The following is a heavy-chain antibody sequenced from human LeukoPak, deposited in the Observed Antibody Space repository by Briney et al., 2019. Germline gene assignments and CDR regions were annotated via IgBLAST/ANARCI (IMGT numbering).Heavy chain of an antibody. D-gene: IGHD6-13*01. CDR3: AGSSGYSSSWYFDY. Sequence: VASVKVSCKPSGYTFTGYYMHWVRQAPGQGREWMGWINPNSGGTNYAQKFRGRVTMTRDTSISTAYMELSRLRSDDTAVYYCAGSSGYSSSWYFDYWGQGTLVTVSS. CDR1: GYTFTGYY. V-gene: IGHV1-2*02. CDR2: INPNSGGT. J-gene: IGHJ4*02.